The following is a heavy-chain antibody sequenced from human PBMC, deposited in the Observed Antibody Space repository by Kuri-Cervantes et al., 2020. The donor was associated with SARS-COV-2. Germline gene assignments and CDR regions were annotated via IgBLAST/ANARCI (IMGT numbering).Heavy chain of an antibody. D-gene: IGHD3-3*01. CDR2: ISSSSSTI. CDR1: GFTFSSYS. CDR3: ARDGQDFWSGYYLHYMDV. Sequence: GGSLRLSCAASGFTFSSYSMNWVRQAPGKGLEWVSYISSSSSTIYYADSVKGRFTISRDNAKNSLYLQMNSLRAEDTAVYYCARDGQDFWSGYYLHYMDVWGKGTTVTVSS. J-gene: IGHJ6*03. V-gene: IGHV3-48*01.